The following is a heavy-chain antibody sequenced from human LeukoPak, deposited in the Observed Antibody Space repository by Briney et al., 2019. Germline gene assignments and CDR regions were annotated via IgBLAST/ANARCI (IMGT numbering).Heavy chain of an antibody. Sequence: SETLSLTCTVSGGSISSYYWSWIRQPPGKGLEWNGYIYYSGSTNYNPSLKSRVTISVDTSKNQFSLKLSSVTAADTAVYYCARGTVQQQLPIDYWGQGTLVTVSS. CDR3: ARGTVQQQLPIDY. CDR1: GGSISSYY. D-gene: IGHD6-13*01. CDR2: IYYSGST. V-gene: IGHV4-59*01. J-gene: IGHJ4*02.